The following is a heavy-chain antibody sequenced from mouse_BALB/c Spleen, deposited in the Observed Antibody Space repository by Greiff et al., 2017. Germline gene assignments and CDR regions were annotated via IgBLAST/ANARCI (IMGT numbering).Heavy chain of an antibody. J-gene: IGHJ3*01. CDR3: ARRDAYYRYAWFAY. D-gene: IGHD2-14*01. CDR2: IYPGDGST. CDR1: GFNIKDYY. Sequence: VQLQQSGAELVRSGASVKLSCTASGFNIKDYYMHWVKQRPGQGLEWIGWIYPGDGSTKYNEKFKGKATLTADKSSSTAYMQLSSLTSENSAVYFCARRDAYYRYAWFAYWGQGTLVTVSA. V-gene: IGHV1S56*01.